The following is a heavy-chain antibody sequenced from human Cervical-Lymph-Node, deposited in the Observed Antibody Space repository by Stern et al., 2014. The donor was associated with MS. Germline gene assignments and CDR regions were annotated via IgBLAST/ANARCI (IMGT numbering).Heavy chain of an antibody. V-gene: IGHV4-39*02. Sequence: QLQLQESGPGLVKPSETLSLTCTVSGGSITNRDYWGWIRQSPGKGLEWIGSVYYSGITYYRPSLKSRATISIDTSRHQFFLNLTFVTATDTAVYFCARGVTAVTNYVPNWCFDLWGRGTLVTVSS. CDR1: GGSITNRDY. D-gene: IGHD4-11*01. CDR3: ARGVTAVTNYVPNWCFDL. CDR2: VYYSGIT. J-gene: IGHJ2*01.